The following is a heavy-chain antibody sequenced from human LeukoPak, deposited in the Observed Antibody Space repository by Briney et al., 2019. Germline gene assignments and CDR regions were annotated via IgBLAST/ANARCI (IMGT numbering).Heavy chain of an antibody. J-gene: IGHJ6*02. CDR3: ARDIALGYYGMDV. CDR2: IYHSGST. CDR1: GGSISSSNW. D-gene: IGHD3-16*02. Sequence: SETLSLTCAVSGGSISSSNWWSWVRQPPGKGLEWIGEIYHSGSTNYNPSLKSRVTISVDRSKNQFSLKLSSVTAADTAVYYCARDIALGYYGMDVWGQGTTVTVSS. V-gene: IGHV4-4*02.